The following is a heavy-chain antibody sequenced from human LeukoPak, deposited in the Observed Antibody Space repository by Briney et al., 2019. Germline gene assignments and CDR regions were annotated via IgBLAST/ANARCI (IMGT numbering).Heavy chain of an antibody. V-gene: IGHV4-34*01. CDR3: ARVTPRIPMVRGVIRQYFQH. J-gene: IGHJ1*01. D-gene: IGHD3-10*01. CDR2: INHSGST. CDR1: GGSFSGYY. Sequence: PSETLSLTCAVYGGSFSGYYWSWIRQPPGKGLEWIGEINHSGSTNYNPSLKSRVTISVDTSKNQFSLKLSSVTAADTAVYYCARVTPRIPMVRGVIRQYFQHWGQGTLVTVSS.